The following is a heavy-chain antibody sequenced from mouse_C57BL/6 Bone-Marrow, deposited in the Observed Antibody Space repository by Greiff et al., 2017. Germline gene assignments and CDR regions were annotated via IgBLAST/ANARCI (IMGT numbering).Heavy chain of an antibody. CDR2: ISDGGSYT. J-gene: IGHJ3*01. Sequence: EVKVVESGGGLVKPGGSLKLSCAASGFTFSSYAMSWVRQTPEKRLEWVATISDGGSYTYYPDNVKGRFTISRDNAKNNLYLQMSHLKSEDTAMYYCAREYYGSSYAYWGQGTLVTVSA. V-gene: IGHV5-4*01. CDR1: GFTFSSYA. D-gene: IGHD1-1*01. CDR3: AREYYGSSYAY.